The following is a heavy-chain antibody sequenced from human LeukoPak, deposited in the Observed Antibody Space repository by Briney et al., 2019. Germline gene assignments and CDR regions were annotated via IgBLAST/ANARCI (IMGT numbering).Heavy chain of an antibody. V-gene: IGHV3-74*01. Sequence: GRSLRLSCAASGFTFSSYWMHWVRQAPGKGLVWVSRINTDGSSTNYADSVMGRFTISRDNAKNTLYLQINSLRAEDTAVYFCARGGSGKNYGVDYWGQGTLVTVSS. CDR2: INTDGSST. J-gene: IGHJ4*02. D-gene: IGHD4/OR15-4a*01. CDR3: ARGGSGKNYGVDY. CDR1: GFTFSSYW.